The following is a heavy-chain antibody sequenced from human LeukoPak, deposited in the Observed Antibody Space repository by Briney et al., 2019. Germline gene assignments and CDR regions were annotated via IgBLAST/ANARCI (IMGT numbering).Heavy chain of an antibody. V-gene: IGHV3-23*01. J-gene: IGHJ4*02. Sequence: GGSLRLSCTVSGFTLSSYEMTWFRQAPGKGLEWVSGISSIGGSTYYADSVKGRFTISRDNSKNTLYLQMNSLRAEDTAVYYCAKDKYGSGSSDYWGQGTLVTVSS. CDR1: GFTLSSYE. CDR3: AKDKYGSGSSDY. CDR2: ISSIGGST. D-gene: IGHD3-10*01.